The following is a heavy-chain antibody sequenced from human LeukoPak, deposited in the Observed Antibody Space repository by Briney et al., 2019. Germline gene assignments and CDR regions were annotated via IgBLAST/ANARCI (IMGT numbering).Heavy chain of an antibody. D-gene: IGHD2-2*01. V-gene: IGHV5-51*01. Sequence: GESLKISCKDSGYSFTSNWIGWVRQMPGKGLEWMGIIYPGDSDTRYSPSFQGQVTISADKSISTAYLQWSSLKASDTGMYYCARPSTAANDYWGQGTLVTVSS. CDR2: IYPGDSDT. J-gene: IGHJ4*02. CDR1: GYSFTSNW. CDR3: ARPSTAANDY.